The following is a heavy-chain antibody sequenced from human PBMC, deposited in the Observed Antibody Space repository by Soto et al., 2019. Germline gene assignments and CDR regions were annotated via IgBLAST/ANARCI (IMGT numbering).Heavy chain of an antibody. CDR3: AKVLIPLYSVTNYYYYYGMDV. CDR2: ISYDGSNK. Sequence: GGSLRLSCAASGFTFSSYGMHWVRQAPGKGLEWVAVISYDGSNKYYADSVKGRFTISRDNSKNTLYLQMNSLRAEDTAVYYCAKVLIPLYSVTNYYYYYGMDVWGQGTTVTVSS. V-gene: IGHV3-30*18. J-gene: IGHJ6*02. D-gene: IGHD5-12*01. CDR1: GFTFSSYG.